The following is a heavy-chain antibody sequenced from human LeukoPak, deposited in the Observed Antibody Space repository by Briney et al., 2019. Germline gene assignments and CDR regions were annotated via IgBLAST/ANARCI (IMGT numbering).Heavy chain of an antibody. CDR1: GYSFTSYW. D-gene: IGHD6-6*01. Sequence: GESLKVSCKGSGYSFTSYWIGWVRQMPGKGLEWMGIIYPGDSDTRYSPSFQGQVTISADKSISTAYLPWSSLKASDTAMYYCARQRHSYSSSSWAAGNYFDYWGQGTLVTVSS. J-gene: IGHJ4*02. CDR2: IYPGDSDT. V-gene: IGHV5-51*01. CDR3: ARQRHSYSSSSWAAGNYFDY.